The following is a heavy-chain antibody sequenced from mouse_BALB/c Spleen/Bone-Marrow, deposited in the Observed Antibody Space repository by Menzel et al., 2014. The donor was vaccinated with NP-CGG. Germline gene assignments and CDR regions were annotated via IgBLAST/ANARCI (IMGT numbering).Heavy chain of an antibody. D-gene: IGHD1-1*01. V-gene: IGHV1-54*01. CDR2: INPGSGGT. CDR3: ARSGYYGSSYYFDY. J-gene: IGHJ2*01. CDR1: GYAFTNYL. Sequence: QVHVKQSGAELVRPGTSVKVSCKASGYAFTNYLIEWVKQRPGQGLEWIGVINPGSGGTNYNEKFKGKATLTADKSSSTAYMQLSSLTSDDSAVYFCARSGYYGSSYYFDYWGQGTTLTVAS.